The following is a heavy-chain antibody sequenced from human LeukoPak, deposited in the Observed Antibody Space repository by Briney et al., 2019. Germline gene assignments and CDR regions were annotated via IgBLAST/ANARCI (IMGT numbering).Heavy chain of an antibody. CDR3: ARGAGDSGSYYYYYYMDV. CDR1: GYTFTGYY. D-gene: IGHD1-26*01. V-gene: IGHV1-2*02. CDR2: INPNSGGT. J-gene: IGHJ6*03. Sequence: ASVKVFYKASGYTFTGYYMHWVRQAPGQGLAWMGWINPNSGGTNYAQKFQGRVTMTMDTSISTAYMELSRLRSDDTAVYYCARGAGDSGSYYYYYYMDVWGKGATVTVSS.